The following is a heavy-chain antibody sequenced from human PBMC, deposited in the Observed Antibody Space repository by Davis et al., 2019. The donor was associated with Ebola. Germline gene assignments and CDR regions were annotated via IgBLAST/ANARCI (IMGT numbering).Heavy chain of an antibody. D-gene: IGHD3/OR15-3a*01. CDR2: ISAYNGNT. V-gene: IGHV1-18*01. CDR1: GYTFTSYG. CDR3: ARKPRSRIMVFGVVIIEYFQN. Sequence: AASVKVSCKASGYTFTSYGISWVRQAPGQGLEWIGWISAYNGNTNSAPKFQDRVTMSTDTATTTAYMELRSLTSDDTAIYYCARKPRSRIMVFGVVIIEYFQNWGQGTLVTVSS. J-gene: IGHJ1*01.